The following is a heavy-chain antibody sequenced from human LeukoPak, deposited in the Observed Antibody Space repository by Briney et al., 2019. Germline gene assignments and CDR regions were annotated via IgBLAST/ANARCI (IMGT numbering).Heavy chain of an antibody. CDR2: ISYDGSNK. CDR3: AKDLSPERFGELFDY. Sequence: GGSLRLSCAASGFTFSSYGMHWVRQAPGKGLEWVAVISYDGSNKYYADSVKGRFTISGDNSKNTLYLQMNSLRAEDTAVYYCAKDLSPERFGELFDYWGQGTLVTVSS. J-gene: IGHJ4*02. CDR1: GFTFSSYG. V-gene: IGHV3-30*18. D-gene: IGHD3-10*01.